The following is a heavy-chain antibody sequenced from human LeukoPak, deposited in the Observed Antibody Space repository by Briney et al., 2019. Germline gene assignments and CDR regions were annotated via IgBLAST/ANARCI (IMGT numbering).Heavy chain of an antibody. D-gene: IGHD3-22*01. CDR1: GYTFTAYY. J-gene: IGHJ4*02. Sequence: GASVKVSCKASGYTFTAYYMHWVRQAPGQGLEWMGWINPNSGGTNYAQKFQGRVTMTRDTSISTAYMELSRLRSDDTAVYYCARAPGYYDSSGYYGDYWGQGTLVTVSS. CDR2: INPNSGGT. V-gene: IGHV1-2*02. CDR3: ARAPGYYDSSGYYGDY.